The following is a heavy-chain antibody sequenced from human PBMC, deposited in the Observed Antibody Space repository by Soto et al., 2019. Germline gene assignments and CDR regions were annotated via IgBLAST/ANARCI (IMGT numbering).Heavy chain of an antibody. CDR1: GGSITSYY. Sequence: PSETLSLTCVVPGGSITSYYCTWVRQPAGKGLEWIGRISTTGHTNYNPSLMSRVTLSVDTSKNQFSLEMNSVTAADTAVYFCARDISGPGLDLWGRGTTVTGSS. CDR2: ISTTGHT. V-gene: IGHV4-4*07. CDR3: ARDISGPGLDL. D-gene: IGHD1-26*01. J-gene: IGHJ6*02.